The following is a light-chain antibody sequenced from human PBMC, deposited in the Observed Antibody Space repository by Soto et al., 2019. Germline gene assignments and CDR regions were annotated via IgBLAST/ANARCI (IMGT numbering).Light chain of an antibody. Sequence: QSALTQPASVSGSPGQSVTISCTGTSSDVGGYNYVSWYQQHPGKAPKLVIYGVNYRPSGVSARFSGSKFQNTASLTISGLQAEDEADYYYSSYRSGSVVLFGGGTKVTVL. CDR3: SSYRSGSVVL. CDR1: SSDVGGYNY. CDR2: GVN. J-gene: IGLJ3*02. V-gene: IGLV2-14*01.